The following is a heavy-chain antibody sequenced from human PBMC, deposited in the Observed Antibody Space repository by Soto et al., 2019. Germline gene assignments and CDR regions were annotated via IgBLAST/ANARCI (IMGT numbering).Heavy chain of an antibody. CDR2: IIPILGIA. Sequence: GASVKVSCKASGGTFSSYTISWVRQAPGQGLEWMGRIIPILGIANYAQKFQGRVTITADKSTSTAYMELSSLRSEDTAVYYCARRIVSTNQSENFDWLLIRRVAFDIWGQGTMVTVSS. CDR1: GGTFSSYT. V-gene: IGHV1-69*02. CDR3: ARRIVSTNQSENFDWLLIRRVAFDI. J-gene: IGHJ3*02. D-gene: IGHD3-9*01.